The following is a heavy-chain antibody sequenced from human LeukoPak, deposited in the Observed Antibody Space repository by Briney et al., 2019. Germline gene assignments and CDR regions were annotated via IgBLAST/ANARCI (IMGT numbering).Heavy chain of an antibody. D-gene: IGHD3-10*01. CDR1: GGSISSSNW. Sequence: SGTLSLTCAVSGGSISSSNWWGGVRQPPGKGLEWIGEIYHSGSTNYNPSLKSRVTISVDKSKNQFSLKLSSVTAADTAVYYCARQHGSGSTFDPWGQGTLVTVSS. CDR3: ARQHGSGSTFDP. J-gene: IGHJ5*02. CDR2: IYHSGST. V-gene: IGHV4-4*02.